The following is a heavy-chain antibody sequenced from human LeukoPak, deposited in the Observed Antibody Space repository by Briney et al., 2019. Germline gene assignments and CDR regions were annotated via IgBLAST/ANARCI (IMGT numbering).Heavy chain of an antibody. J-gene: IGHJ4*01. V-gene: IGHV3-23*01. CDR3: AKGVYSSGWSDFDY. Sequence: GGSLTLSCAASGFTISNSAMSWIRQAPGKGLEWVATISSSGITTYYPDSVKGRFTISLESPKQTLYLQMNRLSAEDTAVYYCAKGVYSSGWSDFDYWGHGTLVTVSS. CDR1: GFTISNSA. CDR2: ISSSGITT. D-gene: IGHD6-19*01.